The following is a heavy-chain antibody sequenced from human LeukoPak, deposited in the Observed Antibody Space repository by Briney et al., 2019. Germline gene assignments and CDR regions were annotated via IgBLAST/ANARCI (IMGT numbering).Heavy chain of an antibody. J-gene: IGHJ6*02. V-gene: IGHV3-30-3*01. D-gene: IGHD6-13*01. CDR3: ARLAAAGPIYYYGMDV. CDR1: GFTFSSYA. CDR2: ISYDGSNK. Sequence: PGGSLRLSCAASGFTFSSYAMHWVRQAPGKGLEWVAVISYDGSNKYYADSVKGRFTISRDNSKNTLYLQMNSLRAEDTAVYYCARLAAAGPIYYYGMDVWGQGTTVTVSS.